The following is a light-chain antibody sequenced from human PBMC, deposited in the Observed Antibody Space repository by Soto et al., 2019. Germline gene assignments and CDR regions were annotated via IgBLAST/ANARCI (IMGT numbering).Light chain of an antibody. CDR3: KSYHSGVTGSV. V-gene: IGLV1-40*01. Sequence: QTVVTQPPSVSGAPGQTVTISCTGSSSNIGAGFDVHWYQQVPGTSPKLVLYSNTARPSGVPDRFSGSSSGSSGSLAITGLQPEDEADYYCKSYHSGVTGSVFGPVTKLTVL. CDR1: SSNIGAGFD. CDR2: SNT. J-gene: IGLJ1*01.